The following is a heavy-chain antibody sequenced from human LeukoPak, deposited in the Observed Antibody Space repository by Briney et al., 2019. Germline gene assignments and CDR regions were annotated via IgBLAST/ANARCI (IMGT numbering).Heavy chain of an antibody. CDR3: ARDPALKWELPDY. J-gene: IGHJ4*02. D-gene: IGHD1-26*01. Sequence: GGSLRLSCAASGFTFSSYAMHWVRQAPGKGLEWVAVISYDGSNKYYADSVKGRFTISRDNSKNTLYLQMNGLRAEDTAVYYCARDPALKWELPDYWGQGTLVTVSS. CDR2: ISYDGSNK. V-gene: IGHV3-30-3*01. CDR1: GFTFSSYA.